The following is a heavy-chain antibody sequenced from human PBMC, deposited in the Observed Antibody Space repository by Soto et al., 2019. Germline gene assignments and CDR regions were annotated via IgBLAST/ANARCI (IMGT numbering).Heavy chain of an antibody. CDR1: GFSFSAHA. Sequence: QVHLVESGGGVVEPGRSLRLSCVASGFSFSAHALHWVRQAPGKGLEWVSLISYDGDNKYYAESVKGRFTISRDNSKNTVYLQMDRLRVEDTALYYCARDYVAHPVAAFRFDYWGQGALVTVSS. CDR3: ARDYVAHPVAAFRFDY. J-gene: IGHJ4*02. D-gene: IGHD6-19*01. V-gene: IGHV3-30-3*01. CDR2: ISYDGDNK.